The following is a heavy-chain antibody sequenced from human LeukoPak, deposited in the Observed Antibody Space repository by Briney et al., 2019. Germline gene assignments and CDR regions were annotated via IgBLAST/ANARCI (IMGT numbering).Heavy chain of an antibody. J-gene: IGHJ4*02. CDR3: ARVNPISSGFYAY. Sequence: GRSLRLSCAASGFTFSDYYMSWVRQAPGKGLEWVSYISGSSSHSNYADSVKGRFTISRDNAKNSLFLQMSSLRADDTAIYYCARVNPISSGFYAYWGQGTLVTVSS. CDR1: GFTFSDYY. V-gene: IGHV3-11*06. CDR2: ISGSSSHS. D-gene: IGHD3-22*01.